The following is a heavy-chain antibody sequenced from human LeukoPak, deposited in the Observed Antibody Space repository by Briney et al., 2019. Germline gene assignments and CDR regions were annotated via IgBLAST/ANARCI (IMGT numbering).Heavy chain of an antibody. CDR1: GFTFSSYG. J-gene: IGHJ4*02. CDR2: ISYDGTNK. CDR3: AKHPYGSGSPGPNYYFDY. V-gene: IGHV3-30*18. Sequence: PGRSLRLSCAASGFTFSSYGTHWVRQAPGKGLEWVAVISYDGTNKYYADSVKGRFTISRDNSKNTLYLQMNSLRAEDTAVYYCAKHPYGSGSPGPNYYFDYWGQGTLVTVSS. D-gene: IGHD3-10*01.